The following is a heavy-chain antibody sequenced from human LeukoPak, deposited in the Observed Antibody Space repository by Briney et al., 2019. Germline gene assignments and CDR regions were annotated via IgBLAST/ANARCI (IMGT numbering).Heavy chain of an antibody. CDR2: IIPIFGTA. CDR3: AGDYQGVTVGFDP. V-gene: IGHV1-69*06. J-gene: IGHJ5*02. D-gene: IGHD3-10*01. Sequence: SVKVSCKASGGTFSSYAISWVRQAPGQGLEWMGGIIPIFGTANYAQKFQGRVTITADRSTSTAYMELSSLRSEDTAVYYCAGDYQGVTVGFDPWGQGTLVTVSS. CDR1: GGTFSSYA.